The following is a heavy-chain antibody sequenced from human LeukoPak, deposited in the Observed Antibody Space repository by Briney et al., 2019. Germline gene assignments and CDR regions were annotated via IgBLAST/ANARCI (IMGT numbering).Heavy chain of an antibody. CDR1: GYSFTSYW. CDR2: IYPGDSDT. J-gene: IGHJ5*02. CDR3: ARSPRGVAAARSWFDP. D-gene: IGHD2-2*01. Sequence: GESLKISCKGSGYSFTSYWIGWVRQVPGKGLEWMGIIYPGDSDTRYSPSFQGQVTISADNSISTAYLQWSSLKASDTAMYYCARSPRGVAAARSWFDPWGQGTLVTVSS. V-gene: IGHV5-51*01.